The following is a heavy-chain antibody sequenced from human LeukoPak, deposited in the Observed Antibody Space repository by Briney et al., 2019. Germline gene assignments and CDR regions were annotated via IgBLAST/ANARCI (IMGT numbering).Heavy chain of an antibody. CDR1: GGSISSYY. Sequence: PSETLSLTCTVSGGSISSYYWSWIRQPPGKGLEWIGYIYYSGSTNYNPSLKSRVTISVDTSKNQFSLQLSSVTAADTAVYYCASVDSDYGDRAPFDYWGQGTLVTVSS. J-gene: IGHJ4*02. CDR3: ASVDSDYGDRAPFDY. CDR2: IYYSGST. V-gene: IGHV4-59*08. D-gene: IGHD4-17*01.